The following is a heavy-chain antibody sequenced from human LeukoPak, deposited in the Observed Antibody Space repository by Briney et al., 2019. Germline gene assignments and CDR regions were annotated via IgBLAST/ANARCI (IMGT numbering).Heavy chain of an antibody. D-gene: IGHD3-9*01. Sequence: ASVKVSCKASGYTFTTYGISWVRRAPGQGLEWMGWISAYNGNTNYAQKLQGRVTMTTDTSTSTAYMELRSLRSDDTAVYYCARDHDSHYDILTGPDYWGQGTLVTVSS. CDR2: ISAYNGNT. CDR3: ARDHDSHYDILTGPDY. CDR1: GYTFTTYG. J-gene: IGHJ4*02. V-gene: IGHV1-18*01.